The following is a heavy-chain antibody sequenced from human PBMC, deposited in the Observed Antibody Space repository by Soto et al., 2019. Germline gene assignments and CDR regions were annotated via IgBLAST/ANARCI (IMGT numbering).Heavy chain of an antibody. Sequence: SVKVSCKASGGTFSSYAISWVRQAPGQGLEWMGGIIPIFGTANYAQKFQGRVTITADKSTSTAYMELSSLRSEDTAVYYCAGSDDYYGSGSYYNRGYNFDYWGQGPLVTVYS. CDR2: IIPIFGTA. V-gene: IGHV1-69*06. J-gene: IGHJ4*02. CDR3: AGSDDYYGSGSYYNRGYNFDY. D-gene: IGHD3-10*01. CDR1: GGTFSSYA.